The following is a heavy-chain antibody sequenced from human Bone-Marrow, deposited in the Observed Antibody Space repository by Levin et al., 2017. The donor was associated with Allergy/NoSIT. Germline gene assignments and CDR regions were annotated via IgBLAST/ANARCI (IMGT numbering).Heavy chain of an antibody. D-gene: IGHD2-2*01. CDR3: ARPDCSGTSCYYFFDS. Sequence: PGGSLRLSCAASGFTFSRYSMNWVRQAPGRGLEWVSYISRSSSTISYADSVKGRFTISRDNAKNSLYLQMNSLRDEDMAVYYCARPDCSGTSCYYFFDSWGQGTLVTVSS. CDR1: GFTFSRYS. V-gene: IGHV3-48*02. CDR2: ISRSSSTI. J-gene: IGHJ4*02.